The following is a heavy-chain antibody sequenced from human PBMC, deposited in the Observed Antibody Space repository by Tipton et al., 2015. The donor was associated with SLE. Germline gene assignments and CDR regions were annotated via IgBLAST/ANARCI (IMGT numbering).Heavy chain of an antibody. V-gene: IGHV1-18*01. CDR1: GYTLTNYG. Sequence: QLVQSGAEVKKPGASVKVSCKASGYTLTNYGFNWVRQAPGQGLEWMGWIGADNGNTNYALKFQGRVTVTRDKTTSTAYMELRSLRSDDTAIYYCARDESGFKDFFDYWGQGTLVTVSS. J-gene: IGHJ4*02. CDR2: IGADNGNT. D-gene: IGHD5-12*01. CDR3: ARDESGFKDFFDY.